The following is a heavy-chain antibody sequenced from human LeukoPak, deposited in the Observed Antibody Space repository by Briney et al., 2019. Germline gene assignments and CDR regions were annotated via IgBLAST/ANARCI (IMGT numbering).Heavy chain of an antibody. Sequence: GASVKVSCKASGYTFTSYGISWVRQAPGQRLEWMGWINAGNGNTKYSQKFQGRVTITRDTSASTAYMELSSLRSEDTAVYYCARGDSSAPTAYFDLWGRGTLVTVSS. J-gene: IGHJ2*01. D-gene: IGHD3-22*01. CDR2: INAGNGNT. CDR1: GYTFTSYG. V-gene: IGHV1-18*01. CDR3: ARGDSSAPTAYFDL.